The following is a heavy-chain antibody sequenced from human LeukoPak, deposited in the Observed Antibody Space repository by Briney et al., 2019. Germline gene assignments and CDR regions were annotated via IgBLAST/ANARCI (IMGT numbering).Heavy chain of an antibody. CDR3: ARMGMVRGVSDYYYYYGMDV. D-gene: IGHD3-10*01. CDR1: GFTFDEYA. V-gene: IGHV3-43*02. J-gene: IGHJ6*02. Sequence: GGSLRLSCTASGFTFDEYAMYWVRQTPGKGLEWVSLITKNGENTYYADSVKGRFTISRDNSKNTLYLQMNSLRAEDTAVYYCARMGMVRGVSDYYYYYGMDVWGQGTTVTVSS. CDR2: ITKNGENT.